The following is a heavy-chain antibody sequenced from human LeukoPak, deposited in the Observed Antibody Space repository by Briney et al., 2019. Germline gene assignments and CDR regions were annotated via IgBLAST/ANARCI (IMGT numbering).Heavy chain of an antibody. V-gene: IGHV4-61*01. D-gene: IGHD3-3*01. CDR2: INYSGST. Sequence: LETLSLTCSVSGGSVSRGSYYWSWIRQPPGQTLEWIGYINYSGSTNFNPSLKSRVTISKDTSENQFSLKLSSVTAADTAVYFCARETILRAANWFDPWGQGTLVTVSS. CDR1: GGSVSRGSYY. CDR3: ARETILRAANWFDP. J-gene: IGHJ5*02.